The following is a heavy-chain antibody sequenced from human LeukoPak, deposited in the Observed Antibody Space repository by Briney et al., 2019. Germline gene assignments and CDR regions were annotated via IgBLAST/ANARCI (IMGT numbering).Heavy chain of an antibody. CDR2: TYYRSKWYN. CDR3: ARESGDYVKFDY. J-gene: IGHJ4*02. V-gene: IGHV6-1*01. Sequence: SQTLSLTCAISGDSVSSNIAAWNWIRQSPSRGLEWLGRTYYRSKWYNEYAISVESRITINPDTSKNQFSLQLNFVTPEDMAVYYCARESGDYVKFDYWGQGTLVTVSS. CDR1: GDSVSSNIAA. D-gene: IGHD3-16*01.